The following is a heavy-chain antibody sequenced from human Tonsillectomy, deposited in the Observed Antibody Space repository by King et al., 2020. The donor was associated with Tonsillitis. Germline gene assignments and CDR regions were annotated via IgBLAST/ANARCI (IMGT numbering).Heavy chain of an antibody. D-gene: IGHD6-13*01. CDR2: ISPSGGST. J-gene: IGHJ4*02. Sequence: VQLVESGAEVKKPGASVKVSCKASGYTFTSYYMHWVRQAPGQGLEWMGIISPSGGSTSYAQKFQGTVTMTRDPSTSTVYMELSSLRFEDTAVYYCARAVITAAAFDYWGQGPLVTVSS. CDR1: GYTFTSYY. V-gene: IGHV1-46*01. CDR3: ARAVITAAAFDY.